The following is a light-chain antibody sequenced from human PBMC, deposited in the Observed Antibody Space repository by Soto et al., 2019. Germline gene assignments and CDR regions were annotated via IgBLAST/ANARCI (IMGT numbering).Light chain of an antibody. CDR3: QQTYSTPRT. J-gene: IGKJ1*01. CDR2: AAS. CDR1: QTISTY. V-gene: IGKV1-39*01. Sequence: DIQMTQSPSSLSASVGDRVTITCRASQTISTYLNWYQQKPGKAPNLLIYAASSLQSGVASRFSGSGSVTDFTLTISSLQPEDFATYYCQQTYSTPRTFGQGTKGEIK.